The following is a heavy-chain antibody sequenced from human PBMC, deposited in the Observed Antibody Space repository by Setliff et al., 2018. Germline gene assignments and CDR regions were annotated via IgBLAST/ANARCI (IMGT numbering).Heavy chain of an antibody. Sequence: GESLKISCKGSGYSFTSYWIGWARQMPGKGLEWMGIIYPGDSDTRYSPSFQGQVTISADKSISTAYLQWSSLKASDTAMYYCARREVEVAGTSYYYYMDVWGKGTTVTVSS. CDR3: ARREVEVAGTSYYYYMDV. J-gene: IGHJ6*03. CDR2: IYPGDSDT. V-gene: IGHV5-51*01. D-gene: IGHD6-19*01. CDR1: GYSFTSYW.